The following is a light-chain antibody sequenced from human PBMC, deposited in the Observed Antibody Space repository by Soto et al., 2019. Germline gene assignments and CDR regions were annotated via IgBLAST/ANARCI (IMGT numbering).Light chain of an antibody. J-gene: IGKJ5*01. V-gene: IGKV3-20*01. CDR1: QSVSSY. CDR2: GAS. Sequence: ERVLTQSPATLSLSPGERATRCCRASQSVSSYLAWYQQKPGQAPRLLISGASSRATGIPDRFSGSGSGTDFTLTINRLEPEDFALYHCQQYGASPITFGQGTRLEIK. CDR3: QQYGASPIT.